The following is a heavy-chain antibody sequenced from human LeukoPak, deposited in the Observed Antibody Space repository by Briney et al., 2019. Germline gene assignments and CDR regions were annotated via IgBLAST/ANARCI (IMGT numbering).Heavy chain of an antibody. CDR2: ISYDGSNK. V-gene: IGHV3-30*04. D-gene: IGHD6-19*01. J-gene: IGHJ6*02. CDR3: AREMSSGWYNYYYGMDV. Sequence: GGSLRLSCAASGFTFSSYAKHWVRQAPGKGLEWVAVISYDGSNKYYADSVKGRFTISRDNSKNTLYLQMNSLRAEDTAVYYCAREMSSGWYNYYYGMDVWGQGTTVTVSS. CDR1: GFTFSSYA.